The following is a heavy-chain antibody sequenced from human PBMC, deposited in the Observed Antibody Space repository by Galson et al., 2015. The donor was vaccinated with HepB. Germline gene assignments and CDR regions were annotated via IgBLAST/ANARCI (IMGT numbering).Heavy chain of an antibody. J-gene: IGHJ4*02. V-gene: IGHV6-1*01. CDR1: GDSVSSNSAA. Sequence: CAISGDSVSSNSAAWNWIRQSPSRGLEWLGRTYYRSKWYDDYAVSVKSRITINPDTSKNQFSLQLNSVTPEDTAVYYCARDPLLYCPLTFDYWGQGTLVTVSS. CDR2: TYYRSKWYD. D-gene: IGHD2-15*01. CDR3: ARDPLLYCPLTFDY.